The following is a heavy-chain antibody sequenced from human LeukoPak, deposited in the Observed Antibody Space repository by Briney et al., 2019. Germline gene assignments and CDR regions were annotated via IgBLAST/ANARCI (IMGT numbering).Heavy chain of an antibody. CDR1: GFTFSSYA. V-gene: IGHV3-30-3*01. J-gene: IGHJ5*02. Sequence: GGSLRLSCAASGFTFSSYAMHWVRQAPGKGLEWVAVISYDGSNKYYADSVKGRFTISRDNSKNTLYLQMNSLRAEDTAAYYCAKDAVRGSGRINWFDTWGQGTLVTVSS. CDR2: ISYDGSNK. D-gene: IGHD3-10*01. CDR3: AKDAVRGSGRINWFDT.